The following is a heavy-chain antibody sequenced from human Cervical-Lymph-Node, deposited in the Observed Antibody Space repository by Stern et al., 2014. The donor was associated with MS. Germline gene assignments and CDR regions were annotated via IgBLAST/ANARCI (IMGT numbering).Heavy chain of an antibody. Sequence: VQLVQSGPGLVKPSQTLSLTCTVSGGSLSRAGYYWAWLRQHPGEGLEWIGYIFSSGSTYYRPSLKSRVTISLDTSKSQFSLMLSSVTAADTAVYYCARYRDILTGDYWGQGTLVTVSS. D-gene: IGHD3-9*01. CDR1: GGSLSRAGYY. CDR2: IFSSGST. J-gene: IGHJ4*02. CDR3: ARYRDILTGDY. V-gene: IGHV4-31*03.